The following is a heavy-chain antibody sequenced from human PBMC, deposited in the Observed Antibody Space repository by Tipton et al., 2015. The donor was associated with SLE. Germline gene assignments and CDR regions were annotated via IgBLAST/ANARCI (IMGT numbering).Heavy chain of an antibody. D-gene: IGHD6-13*01. CDR1: GGSISSSNW. J-gene: IGHJ4*02. CDR2: IYHSGST. CDR3: ARATGYSSSSFDY. Sequence: TLSLTCAVSGGSISSSNWWSWVRQTPGKGLEWIGEIYHSGSTNYNPSLKSRVTKSVDKSKNQYSLKLSSVTAADTAVYDCARATGYSSSSFDYWGQGTLVTASS. V-gene: IGHV4-4*02.